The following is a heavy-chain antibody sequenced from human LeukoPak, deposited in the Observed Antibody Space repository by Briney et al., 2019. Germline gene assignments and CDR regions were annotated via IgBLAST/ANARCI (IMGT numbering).Heavy chain of an antibody. CDR1: GFIFSNYA. CDR2: ITGSGGST. J-gene: IGHJ6*03. V-gene: IGHV3-23*01. Sequence: GGSLRLSCAASGFIFSNYAMSWVRQAPGKGLEWVSTITGSGGSTYSADSVKGRLTISRDNSKNTLYLQMNSLRADDTALYYCARNQDSSWYYYYMDVWGKGATVTVSS. D-gene: IGHD6-13*01. CDR3: ARNQDSSWYYYYMDV.